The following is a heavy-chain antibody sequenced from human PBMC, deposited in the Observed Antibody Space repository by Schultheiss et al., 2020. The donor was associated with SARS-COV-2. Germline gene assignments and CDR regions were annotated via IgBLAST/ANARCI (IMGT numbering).Heavy chain of an antibody. Sequence: GGSLRLSCTASGFTFGDYAMSWFRQAPGKGLEWVGFIRSKAYGGTTEYAASVKGRFTISRDDSKSIAYLQMNSLKTEDTAVYYCTRGYCSSTSCYTAGGISDYWGQGTLVTVSS. V-gene: IGHV3-49*03. CDR1: GFTFGDYA. CDR2: IRSKAYGGTT. D-gene: IGHD2-2*02. CDR3: TRGYCSSTSCYTAGGISDY. J-gene: IGHJ4*02.